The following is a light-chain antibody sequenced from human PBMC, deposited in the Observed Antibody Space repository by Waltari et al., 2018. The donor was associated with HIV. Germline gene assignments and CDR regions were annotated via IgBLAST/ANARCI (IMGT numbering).Light chain of an antibody. CDR2: DVS. CDR1: SRDVGGYDY. V-gene: IGLV2-11*01. CDR3: CSYASNYILI. J-gene: IGLJ2*01. Sequence: QSALTQPRSVSGSPGQSVTISCTGTSRDVGGYDYVSWYQQHPGKAPKVIISDVSRRPSGVPDRFSASKSGNTASLTISGLQAADEADYFCCSYASNYILIFGGGTKLTVL.